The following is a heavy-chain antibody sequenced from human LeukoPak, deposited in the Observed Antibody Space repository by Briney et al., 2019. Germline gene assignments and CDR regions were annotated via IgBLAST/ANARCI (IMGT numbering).Heavy chain of an antibody. V-gene: IGHV4-59*01. CDR3: ARVFKGYYDSSGYWTGNYYYYFDY. CDR1: GGSISSYY. J-gene: IGHJ4*02. Sequence: SETLSLTCTVSGGSISSYYWSWIRQPPGKGLEWIGYTYYSGSTNYNPSLKSRVTISVDTSKNQFSLKLSSVTAADTAVYYCARVFKGYYDSSGYWTGNYYYYFDYWGQGTLVTVSS. CDR2: TYYSGST. D-gene: IGHD3-22*01.